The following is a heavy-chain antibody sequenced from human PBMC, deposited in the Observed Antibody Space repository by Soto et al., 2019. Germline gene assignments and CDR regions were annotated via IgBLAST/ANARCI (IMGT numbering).Heavy chain of an antibody. CDR1: GGSISSGGYY. CDR3: ARGHYYYYYYMDV. CDR2: IYYSGST. V-gene: IGHV4-31*03. Sequence: QVQLQESGPGLVKPSQTLSLTCTVSGGSISSGGYYWSWIRQHPGKGLEWIGYIYYSGSTYYNPSRKSRVTISVDTSKNQFPLKLSSVTAADTAVYYCARGHYYYYYYMDVWGKGTTVTVSS. J-gene: IGHJ6*03.